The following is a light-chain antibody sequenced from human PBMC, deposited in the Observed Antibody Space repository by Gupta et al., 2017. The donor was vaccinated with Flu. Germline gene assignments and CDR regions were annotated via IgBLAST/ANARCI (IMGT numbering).Light chain of an antibody. J-gene: IGLJ2*01. V-gene: IGLV1-44*01. CDR3: AAWDDSLNGVV. CDR2: SNN. Sequence: QSVLTQPPSASGTPGQMVTISCSGSSSNIGSNTVNWYQHLPGTAPKLLMYSNNQRPSGVPDRFSGSKSGTSASLAISGLQSEDEADYYCAAWDDSLNGVVFGGGTKLTVL. CDR1: SSNIGSNT.